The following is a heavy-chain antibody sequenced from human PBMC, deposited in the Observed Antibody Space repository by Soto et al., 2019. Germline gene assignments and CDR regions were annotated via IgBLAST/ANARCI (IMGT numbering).Heavy chain of an antibody. CDR3: ARDNIVATTDDAFDI. D-gene: IGHD5-12*01. J-gene: IGHJ3*02. CDR1: GFTVTNYD. CDR2: IDSGGST. Sequence: GGSLRLSCAVSGFTVTNYDLTWVRQAPEKGLEWVSVIDSGGSTYYADSVKGRFTISRDNSKNTLYLQMNSLRAEDTAVYYCARDNIVATTDDAFDIWGQGTMVTVSS. V-gene: IGHV3-66*01.